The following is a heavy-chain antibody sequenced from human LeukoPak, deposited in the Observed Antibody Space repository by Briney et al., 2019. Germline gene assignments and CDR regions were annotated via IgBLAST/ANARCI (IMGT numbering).Heavy chain of an antibody. J-gene: IGHJ4*02. CDR1: GFTFSSYW. D-gene: IGHD6-13*01. Sequence: GGSLRLSCAATGFTFSSYWMHWVRQAPGKGLVWVSRINSDGSSTNYADSVKGRFTISRDNAKNTLYLQMNSLRAEDTAVYYCAKGSSSWYNYFDYWGQGTLVTISS. CDR2: INSDGSST. CDR3: AKGSSSWYNYFDY. V-gene: IGHV3-74*01.